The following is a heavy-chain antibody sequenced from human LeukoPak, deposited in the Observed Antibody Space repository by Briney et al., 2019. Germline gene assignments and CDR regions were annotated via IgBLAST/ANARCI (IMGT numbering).Heavy chain of an antibody. CDR2: ISSSSSYI. Sequence: GGSLRLSCAASGFTFSSYSMNWVRQAPGKGLEWVSSISSSSSYIHYADSVKGRFTISRGNAKNSLYLQMNSLRAEDTAVYYCAREKEYYDSSGYYPYLSFDYWGQGTLVTVSS. CDR3: AREKEYYDSSGYYPYLSFDY. J-gene: IGHJ4*02. V-gene: IGHV3-21*01. D-gene: IGHD3-22*01. CDR1: GFTFSSYS.